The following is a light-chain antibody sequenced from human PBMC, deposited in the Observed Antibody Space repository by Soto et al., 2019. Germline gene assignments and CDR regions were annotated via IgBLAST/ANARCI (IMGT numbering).Light chain of an antibody. V-gene: IGKV2-28*01. J-gene: IGKJ1*01. CDR3: MQALQSPPA. CDR1: QSLLYINGYNY. CDR2: MGS. Sequence: DIVMTQSPLSLLVTPGEPASISCRSSQSLLYINGYNYLDWYLQKPGQSPQLLICMGSDRASGVPDRFSGSGSGTDFTLKISRVEAEDVGVYYCMQALQSPPAFGQGTKLELK.